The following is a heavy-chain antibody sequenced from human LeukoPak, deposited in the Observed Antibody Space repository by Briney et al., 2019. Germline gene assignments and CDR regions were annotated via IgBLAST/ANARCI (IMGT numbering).Heavy chain of an antibody. V-gene: IGHV7-4-1*02. CDR3: ARGRGAYAGSYTSSYYYFDY. CDR1: GYTFTSYA. D-gene: IGHD6-13*01. J-gene: IGHJ4*02. CDR2: INTNTGNP. Sequence: GASVKVSCKASGYTFTSYAMNWVRQAPGQGLEWMGWINTNTGNPTFAQGFTGRFVSSLDTSVSTAYLQISSLKAEDTAVYYCARGRGAYAGSYTSSYYYFDYWGQGTLVTVSS.